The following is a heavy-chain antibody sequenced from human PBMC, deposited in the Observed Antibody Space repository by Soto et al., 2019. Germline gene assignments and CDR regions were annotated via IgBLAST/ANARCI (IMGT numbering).Heavy chain of an antibody. CDR1: GGTFRNYP. V-gene: IGHV1-69*02. J-gene: IGHJ4*02. CDR2: IFPLTDIP. Sequence: QVQLVQSGTEVKKPGSSVKVSCKASGGTFRNYPINWVRRAPGQGLEWMGSIFPLTDIPDYAQNFQARLTISADKSTSTAYTELSSLTSDDTAMYFCARGPLVVLNYFESWGQGTLVTVSS. CDR3: ARGPLVVLNYFES.